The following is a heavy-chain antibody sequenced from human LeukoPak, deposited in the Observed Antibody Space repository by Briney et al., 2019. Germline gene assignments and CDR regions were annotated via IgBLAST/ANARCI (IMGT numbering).Heavy chain of an antibody. J-gene: IGHJ4*02. V-gene: IGHV3-21*01. Sequence: GGSLRLSCEASGFTFSTFDMSWVRQSPGKGLEWISSISSGATFRHYADSVKGRFIISRDNTENILYLQMNSLRAEDSAVYYCASRDCTSSKCPFGFWGQGALVTVSS. CDR1: GFTFSTFD. CDR3: ASRDCTSSKCPFGF. CDR2: ISSGATFR. D-gene: IGHD2-8*01.